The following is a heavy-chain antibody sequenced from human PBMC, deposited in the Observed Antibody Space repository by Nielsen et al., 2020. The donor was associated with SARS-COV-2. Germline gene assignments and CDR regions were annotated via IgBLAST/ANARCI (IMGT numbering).Heavy chain of an antibody. D-gene: IGHD5-18*01. V-gene: IGHV1-18*01. CDR2: ISAYNGNT. CDR1: GYTFTSYG. J-gene: IGHJ4*02. Sequence: SVQVSCKASGYTFTSYGISWVRQAPGQGLEWMGWISAYNGNTNYAQKLQGRVTMTTDTSTSTAYMELRSLRSDDTAVYYCARARRGYSHYYEHDYWGQGTPVTVSS. CDR3: ARARRGYSHYYEHDY.